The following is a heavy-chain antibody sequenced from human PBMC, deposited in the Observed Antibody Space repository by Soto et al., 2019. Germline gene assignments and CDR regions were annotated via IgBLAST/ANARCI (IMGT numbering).Heavy chain of an antibody. CDR3: ARGLTYYYDSSGYYYDYYYYGMDV. Sequence: ASVKVSCKASGYTFTSYGISWVRQAPGQGLEWMGWISAYNGNTNYAQKLQGRVTMTTDTSTSTAYMELRSLRSDDTAVYYCARGLTYYYDSSGYYYDYYYYGMDVWGQGTTVTSP. D-gene: IGHD3-22*01. CDR1: GYTFTSYG. CDR2: ISAYNGNT. J-gene: IGHJ6*02. V-gene: IGHV1-18*01.